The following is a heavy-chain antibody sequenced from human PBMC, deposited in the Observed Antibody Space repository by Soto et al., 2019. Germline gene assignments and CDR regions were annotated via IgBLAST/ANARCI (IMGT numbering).Heavy chain of an antibody. V-gene: IGHV4-31*03. CDR3: ARSGSGSSDFDH. CDR2: IYYRGST. J-gene: IGHJ4*01. D-gene: IGHD6-13*01. Sequence: SETLSLTCTVSPGSVSSGPFYCTWIRQHPGKGLEWIGYIYYRGSTYYRPSLKSRVSISIDTSQTQFSLRLNSVTAAATAVYYCARSGSGSSDFDHCGQVTLVTVCS. CDR1: PGSVSSGPFY.